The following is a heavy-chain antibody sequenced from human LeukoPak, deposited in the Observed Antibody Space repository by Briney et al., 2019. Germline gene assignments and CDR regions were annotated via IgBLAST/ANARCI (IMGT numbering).Heavy chain of an antibody. Sequence: GRSLRLSCAASGFTFDDYAMHWVRQAPGKGLEWVSGISWNSGGIGYADSVKGQFTISRDNAKNSLYLQMNSLRAEDTALYYCAKGNYYDSSGYSDAPDYWGQGTLVTVSS. CDR2: ISWNSGGI. D-gene: IGHD3-22*01. CDR1: GFTFDDYA. V-gene: IGHV3-9*01. CDR3: AKGNYYDSSGYSDAPDY. J-gene: IGHJ4*02.